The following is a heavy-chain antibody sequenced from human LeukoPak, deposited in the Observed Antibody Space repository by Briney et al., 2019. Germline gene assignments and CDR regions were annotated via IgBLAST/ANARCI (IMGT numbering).Heavy chain of an antibody. J-gene: IGHJ4*02. CDR2: IIPIFGTA. CDR3: ARSIFYGDYAPSYYFDY. Sequence: SVKVSCKASGGTFSRYAISWVRQAPEQGLEWMGRIIPIFGTANYAQKFQGRVTITTDESTSTAYMELSSLRSEDTAVYYCARSIFYGDYAPSYYFDYWGQGTLVTVSS. CDR1: GGTFSRYA. V-gene: IGHV1-69*05. D-gene: IGHD4-17*01.